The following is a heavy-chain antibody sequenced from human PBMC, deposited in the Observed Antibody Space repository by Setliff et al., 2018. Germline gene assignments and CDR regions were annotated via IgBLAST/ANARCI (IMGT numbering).Heavy chain of an antibody. V-gene: IGHV1-69*04. J-gene: IGHJ2*01. CDR2: IIPASNGA. CDR1: GGTFSSHY. Sequence: VSCKASGGTFSSHYISWVRQAPGQGPQWLGRIIPASNGANYAQRFRGRVSFSADISTGTVFMDLSSLESEDTAVYYCVRVRRGGYHSIYWSFDLWGRGTLVTVSS. D-gene: IGHD1-26*01. CDR3: VRVRRGGYHSIYWSFDL.